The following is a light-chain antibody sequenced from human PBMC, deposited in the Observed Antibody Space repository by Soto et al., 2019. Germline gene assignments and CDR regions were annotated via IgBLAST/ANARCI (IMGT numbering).Light chain of an antibody. V-gene: IGLV3-25*03. CDR2: KDT. CDR3: QSADSSGSWV. J-gene: IGLJ3*02. CDR1: ALPKQD. Sequence: SYELTQPPSVSVSPGQTARITCSGDALPKQDVYWYQQKPGQAPLLVIYKDTERSSGIPERISGSSSGTTVTLTISGAQAEDEADYYCQSADSSGSWVFGGGTKLTVL.